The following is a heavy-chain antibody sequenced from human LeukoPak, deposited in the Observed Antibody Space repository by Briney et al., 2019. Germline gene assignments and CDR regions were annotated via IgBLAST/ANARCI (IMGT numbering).Heavy chain of an antibody. CDR3: AKVSGNDDYGGNVLDY. CDR1: GFTFSSYA. CDR2: ISGSGGST. J-gene: IGHJ4*02. D-gene: IGHD4-23*01. V-gene: IGHV3-23*01. Sequence: GGSLRLSCAASGFTFSSYAMSWVRQAPGKGLEWVSAISGSGGSTYYADSVKGRLTVSRDNSKNTLYLQMNSLRAEDTAVYYCAKVSGNDDYGGNVLDYWGQGTLVTVSS.